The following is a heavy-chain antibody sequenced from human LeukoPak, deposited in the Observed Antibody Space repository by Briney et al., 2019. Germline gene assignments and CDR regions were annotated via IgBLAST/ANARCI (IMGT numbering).Heavy chain of an antibody. CDR1: GGSISSGSYY. CDR2: IYTSGST. D-gene: IGHD3-9*01. CDR3: ARAYYDILTGYYAFDY. J-gene: IGHJ4*02. V-gene: IGHV4-61*02. Sequence: RSSETLSLTCTVSGGSISSGSYYWSWIRQPAGKGLEWIGRIYTSGSTNYNPSLKSRVTISVDTSKNQFSLKLSSVTAADTAVYYCARAYYDILTGYYAFDYWGQGTLVTVSS.